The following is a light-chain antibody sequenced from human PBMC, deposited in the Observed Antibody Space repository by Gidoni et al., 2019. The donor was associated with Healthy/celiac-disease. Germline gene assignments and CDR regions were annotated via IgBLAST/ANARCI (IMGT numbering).Light chain of an antibody. Sequence: DIQMTQSPSTLSASVGDRVTITCRASQSISSWLAWYQQKPGKAPKLLIYKASSLESGVPSRFSGSGSGTEFTLTISSLQPDDLATYYCQQYNSYSTFXQXTKVEIK. V-gene: IGKV1-5*03. CDR2: KAS. CDR3: QQYNSYST. CDR1: QSISSW. J-gene: IGKJ1*01.